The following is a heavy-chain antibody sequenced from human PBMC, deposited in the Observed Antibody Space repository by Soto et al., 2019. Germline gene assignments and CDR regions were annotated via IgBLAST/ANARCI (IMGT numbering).Heavy chain of an antibody. CDR3: TIFPVTMIVVVPSSV. CDR1: GFTFGNAW. J-gene: IGHJ4*02. CDR2: IKSKTDGGTT. D-gene: IGHD3-22*01. V-gene: IGHV3-15*07. Sequence: PGGSPRLSCAASGFTFGNAWMNWVRQAPGKGLEWVGRIKSKTDGGTTDYAAPVKGRFTISRDDSKNTLYLQMNSLKTEDTAVYYCTIFPVTMIVVVPSSVCGQGTLVIVYS.